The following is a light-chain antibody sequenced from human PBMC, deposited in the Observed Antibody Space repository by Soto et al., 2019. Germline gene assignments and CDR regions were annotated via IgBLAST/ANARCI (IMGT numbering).Light chain of an antibody. Sequence: DIQLTQSPPFLSASVGDRVTITCRASQDISSSLAWYQQKPGKAPKLLIFAASTLQSGVPSRFSGSGSGTEFTLTISSLQPEDFATYYCQHFHTYPRTFGQGTKVESK. J-gene: IGKJ1*01. CDR1: QDISSS. CDR3: QHFHTYPRT. CDR2: AAS. V-gene: IGKV1-9*01.